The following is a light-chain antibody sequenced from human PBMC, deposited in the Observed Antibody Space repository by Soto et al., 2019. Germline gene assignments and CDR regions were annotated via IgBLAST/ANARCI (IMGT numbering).Light chain of an antibody. Sequence: DIQMTQSPSTLSASVGDRVIVTCRASQSISSWLAWYQQKPGKAPNLLIYKASTLKSGVPSRFSGSGSGTEFTLNISSLQPDDFATYYCQQYDNDSWTFGQGNKVAIK. CDR2: KAS. CDR3: QQYDNDSWT. J-gene: IGKJ1*01. CDR1: QSISSW. V-gene: IGKV1-5*03.